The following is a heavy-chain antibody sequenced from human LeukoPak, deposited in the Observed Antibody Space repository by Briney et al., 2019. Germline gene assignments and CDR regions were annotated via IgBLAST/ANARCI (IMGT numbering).Heavy chain of an antibody. J-gene: IGHJ4*02. V-gene: IGHV3-30*04. CDR1: GFTFSTYV. Sequence: GGSLRLSCAASGFTFSTYVLHWVRQAPGKGLEWVAVISYDGSSKYYADSVKGRFTISRDNSKNTLYLQMNSLRAEDTAVYYCARDSRVEWELPGATFHFWGQGTLVTVSS. CDR2: ISYDGSSK. CDR3: ARDSRVEWELPGATFHF. D-gene: IGHD1-26*01.